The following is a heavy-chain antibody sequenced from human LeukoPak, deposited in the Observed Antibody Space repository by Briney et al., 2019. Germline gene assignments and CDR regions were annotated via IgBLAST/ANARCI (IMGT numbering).Heavy chain of an antibody. CDR1: GFPFISYA. J-gene: IGHJ4*02. CDR2: ISASGGST. V-gene: IGHV3-23*01. D-gene: IGHD6-19*01. CDR3: AKTHNSGWYASDY. Sequence: PGGSLRLSCAASGFPFISYAMNWVRQAPGKGLGWVSLISASGGSTYYADSAKGRFTISRDNSKNTLYLQMNSLRVEDTAIYYCAKTHNSGWYASDYWGQGTLVTVAS.